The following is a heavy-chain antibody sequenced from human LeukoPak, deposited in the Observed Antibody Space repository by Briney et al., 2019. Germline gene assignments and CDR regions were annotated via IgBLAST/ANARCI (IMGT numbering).Heavy chain of an antibody. CDR1: GGSISSSSYY. J-gene: IGHJ4*02. D-gene: IGHD3-22*01. CDR3: ASYYDSSGYQDY. V-gene: IGHV4-39*01. Sequence: SSETLSLTCTVSGGSISSSSYYWGWIRQPPGKGLEWIGSIYYSGSTYYNPSLKSRVTISVDTSKNQFSLKLSSVTAADTAVYYCASYYDSSGYQDYWGQGTLVTVSS. CDR2: IYYSGST.